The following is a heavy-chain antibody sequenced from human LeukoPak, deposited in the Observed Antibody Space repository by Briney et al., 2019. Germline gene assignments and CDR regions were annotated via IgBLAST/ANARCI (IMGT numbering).Heavy chain of an antibody. CDR3: ATHRYYYDSSGYYGAFDI. CDR1: GGSLSSYY. CDR2: IYYSGST. V-gene: IGHV4-59*08. J-gene: IGHJ3*02. D-gene: IGHD3-22*01. Sequence: SQTLSLTCTVSGGSLSSYYWSWIRQPPGKGLEWIGYIYYSGSTNYNPSLKSRVTISVDTSKNQFSLKLSSVTAADTAVYYCATHRYYYDSSGYYGAFDIWGQGTMVTVSS.